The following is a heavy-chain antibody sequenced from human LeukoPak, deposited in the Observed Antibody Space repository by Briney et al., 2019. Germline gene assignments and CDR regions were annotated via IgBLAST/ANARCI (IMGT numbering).Heavy chain of an antibody. CDR3: ARDAHIAAAGKGEDY. CDR2: INPSGGST. Sequence: ASVKVSCKASGYTFTSYYMHWVRQAPGQGLEWMGIINPSGGSTSYAQKFQGRVTMTRDTSTSTVYMELSGLRSEDTAVYYCARDAHIAAAGKGEDYWGQGTLVTVSS. CDR1: GYTFTSYY. J-gene: IGHJ4*02. D-gene: IGHD6-13*01. V-gene: IGHV1-46*01.